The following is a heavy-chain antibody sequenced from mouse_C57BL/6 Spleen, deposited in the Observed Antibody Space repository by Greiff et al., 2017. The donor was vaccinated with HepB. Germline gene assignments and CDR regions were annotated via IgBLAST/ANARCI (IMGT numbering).Heavy chain of an antibody. CDR1: GFTFSSYA. CDR3: ARDGVNWDSGYFDY. V-gene: IGHV5-4*01. Sequence: EVKLMESGGGLVKPGGSLKLSCAASGFTFSSYAMSWVRQTPEKRLEWVATISDGGSYTYYPDNVKGRFTISRDNAKNNLYLQMSHLKSEDTAMYYCARDGVNWDSGYFDYWGQSTTLTVSS. CDR2: ISDGGSYT. D-gene: IGHD4-1*01. J-gene: IGHJ2*01.